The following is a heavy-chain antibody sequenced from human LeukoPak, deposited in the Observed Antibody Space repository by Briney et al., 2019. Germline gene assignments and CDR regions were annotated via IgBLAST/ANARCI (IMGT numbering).Heavy chain of an antibody. Sequence: GGSLRLSCAASGFTVSSNYMSWVRQAPGKGLEWVSVIYSGGSTYYADSVQGRFTISRDNSKNTLYLQMNSLRAEDTAVYYCAKAGYITGTTVWFDPWGQGTLVTVSS. V-gene: IGHV3-66*02. CDR2: IYSGGST. CDR1: GFTVSSNY. J-gene: IGHJ5*02. D-gene: IGHD1-7*01. CDR3: AKAGYITGTTVWFDP.